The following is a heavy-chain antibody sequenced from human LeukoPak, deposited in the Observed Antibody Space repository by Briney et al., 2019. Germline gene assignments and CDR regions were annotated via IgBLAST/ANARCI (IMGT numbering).Heavy chain of an antibody. CDR2: ISGSGGST. CDR3: AKTLYVPAAMRPFDY. CDR1: GFTFSSYA. Sequence: PGGSLRLSCAASGFTFSSYAMSWVRQAPGRGLEWVSAISGSGGSTYYADSVKGRFTISRDNSKNTLYLQMNSLRAEDTAVYYCAKTLYVPAAMRPFDYWGQGTLVTVSS. D-gene: IGHD2-2*01. J-gene: IGHJ4*02. V-gene: IGHV3-23*01.